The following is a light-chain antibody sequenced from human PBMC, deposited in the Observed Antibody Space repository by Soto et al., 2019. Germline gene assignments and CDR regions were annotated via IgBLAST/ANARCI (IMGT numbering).Light chain of an antibody. V-gene: IGKV1-5*01. Sequence: DIQMTPSHSTLSASVVYRVNLTFSSSQSIVIRLAVYQQTPGKAPKRLIYAASSLPSGFPSRFSCVGSVTEFTLTSSRLHPEDVATYYWQHHNSSPRMFGQGTKVDIK. CDR3: QHHNSSPRM. CDR2: AAS. J-gene: IGKJ1*01. CDR1: QSIVIR.